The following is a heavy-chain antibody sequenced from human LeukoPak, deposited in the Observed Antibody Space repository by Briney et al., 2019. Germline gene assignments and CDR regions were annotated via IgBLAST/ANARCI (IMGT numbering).Heavy chain of an antibody. CDR2: IYYSGST. CDR1: GGSISSSSYY. J-gene: IGHJ4*02. D-gene: IGHD2-21*01. CDR3: ARSPPYCGGDCYSWGH. Sequence: SETLSLTCTVSGGSISSSSYYWGWIRQPPGKGLEWIGSIYYSGSTYYNPSLKSRVTISVGTSKNQFSLKLSSVTAADTAVYYCARSPPYCGGDCYSWGHWGQGTLVTVSS. V-gene: IGHV4-39*01.